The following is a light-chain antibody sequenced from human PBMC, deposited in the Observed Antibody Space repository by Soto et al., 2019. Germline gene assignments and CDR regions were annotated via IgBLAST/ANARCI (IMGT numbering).Light chain of an antibody. CDR2: KVF. V-gene: IGKV2-30*01. CDR3: MQGTHWPIT. J-gene: IGKJ5*01. Sequence: DVVMTQSPLSLPVTLGQPASISCKSSQSLVKSDGNTYLTWFHQRPGQSPRRLIHKVFNRDSGVPARFSGSGSGTDFALKISRVEAEDVGVYYCMQGTHWPITFGQGTRLEVK. CDR1: QSLVKSDGNTY.